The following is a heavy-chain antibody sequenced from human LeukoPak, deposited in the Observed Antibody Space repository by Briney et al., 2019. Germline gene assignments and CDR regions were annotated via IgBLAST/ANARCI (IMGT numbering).Heavy chain of an antibody. CDR2: IGTAGDT. D-gene: IGHD3-22*01. CDR3: ARAGSGYYDFDY. CDR1: GFTFSSYD. Sequence: PGGSLRLSCAASGFTFSSYDMHWVRQTTGKGLEWVSTIGTAGDTYYLGSVKGRFTISRENAENSLYLQMNSLRAGDTAVYYCARAGSGYYDFDYWGQGTLVTVSS. J-gene: IGHJ4*02. V-gene: IGHV3-13*04.